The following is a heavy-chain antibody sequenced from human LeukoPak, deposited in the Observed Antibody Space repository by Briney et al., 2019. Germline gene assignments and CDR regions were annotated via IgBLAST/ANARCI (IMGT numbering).Heavy chain of an antibody. CDR2: ISGSGGST. D-gene: IGHD2-2*01. CDR3: AKDQLRKRVVPAVHFDY. Sequence: GGSLRLSCAASGFTFSSYAMSWVRQAPGKGLEGVSAISGSGGSTYYADSVKGRFTISRDNSKNTLYLQMNSLRAEDTAVYYCAKDQLRKRVVPAVHFDYWGQGTLVTVSS. CDR1: GFTFSSYA. J-gene: IGHJ4*02. V-gene: IGHV3-23*01.